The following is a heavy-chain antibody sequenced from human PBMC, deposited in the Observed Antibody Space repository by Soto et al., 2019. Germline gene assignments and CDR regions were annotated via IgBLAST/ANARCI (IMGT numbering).Heavy chain of an antibody. CDR2: ISSSSSTI. Sequence: EVQLVESGGGLVQPGGSLRLSCAASGFTFSSYSMNWVRQAPGKGVEWVSFISSSSSTIYYADSVNGRFTISRDNAKNALYLKMNSLRDEDTAVYYCAREEPGMYYYYGMDVCGQGTTVTVSS. V-gene: IGHV3-48*02. CDR1: GFTFSSYS. J-gene: IGHJ6*02. CDR3: AREEPGMYYYYGMDV.